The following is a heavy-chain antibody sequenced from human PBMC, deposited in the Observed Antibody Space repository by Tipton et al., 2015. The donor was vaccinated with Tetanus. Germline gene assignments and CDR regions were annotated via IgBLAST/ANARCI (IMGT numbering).Heavy chain of an antibody. J-gene: IGHJ5*02. CDR2: IYPGDSDA. V-gene: IGHV5-51*01. Sequence: QSGPEVKKPGESLKVSCEISGHNSRSYWISWVRQMPGKGLEWMGIIYPGDSDATYSPSFQGQVTISLDKSISTAYLQWSSLKASDTAIYFCARLPKHYSASGSTWGQGTQVTVSS. CDR3: ARLPKHYSASGST. D-gene: IGHD3-10*01. CDR1: GHNSRSYW.